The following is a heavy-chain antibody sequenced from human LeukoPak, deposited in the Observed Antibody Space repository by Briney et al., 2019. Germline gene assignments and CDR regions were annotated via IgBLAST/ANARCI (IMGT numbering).Heavy chain of an antibody. Sequence: GGSLRLSCAASGFTFSSYAMSWVRQAPGKGLEWVSVISGSGGSTYYADSVKGRFTISRDNSKNTLHLQMNSLRAEDTAVYYCAKAIHYGSGSYRYYFDDWGQGTLVTVSS. CDR3: AKAIHYGSGSYRYYFDD. CDR1: GFTFSSYA. J-gene: IGHJ4*02. CDR2: ISGSGGST. V-gene: IGHV3-23*01. D-gene: IGHD3-10*01.